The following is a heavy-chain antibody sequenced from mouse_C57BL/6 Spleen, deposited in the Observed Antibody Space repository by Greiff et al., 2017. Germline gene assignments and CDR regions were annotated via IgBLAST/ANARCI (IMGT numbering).Heavy chain of an antibody. CDR2: INPYNGGT. CDR3: ARRYDYDGLYAMDY. Sequence: VQLQQSGPVLVKPGASVKMSCKASGYTFTDYYMNWVKQSHGKSLEWIGVINPYNGGTSYNQKFKGKATLTVDKSSSTAYMELNSLTSEDSAVYYCARRYDYDGLYAMDYWGQGTSVTVSS. J-gene: IGHJ4*01. D-gene: IGHD2-4*01. V-gene: IGHV1-19*01. CDR1: GYTFTDYY.